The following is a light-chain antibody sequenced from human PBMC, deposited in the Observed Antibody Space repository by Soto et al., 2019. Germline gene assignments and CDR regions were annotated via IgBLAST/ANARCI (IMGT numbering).Light chain of an antibody. Sequence: DIVMTQSPDSLAVSLGERATINCKSSQSLYNSNNLNYLAWYQQKPGQPPKLLLYWASTRESGVPDGFSRSRCGTDFTLTISRLQAADVAVYYCQQYHSTPSTLGQGTRLEI. CDR2: WAS. V-gene: IGKV4-1*01. CDR1: QSLYNSNNLNY. J-gene: IGKJ2*01. CDR3: QQYHSTPST.